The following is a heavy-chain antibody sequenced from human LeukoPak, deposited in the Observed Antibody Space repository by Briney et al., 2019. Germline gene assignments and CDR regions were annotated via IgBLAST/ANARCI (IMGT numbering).Heavy chain of an antibody. J-gene: IGHJ5*02. Sequence: GASVKVSCTASGYTFTSYGISWVRQAPGQGLEWMGWISAYNGNTNYAQKLQGRVTMTTDTSTSTPYMELRSLRSEDTAVYYCARVVDIVVRGVIITYWFDPWGQGTLVTVSS. CDR3: ARVVDIVVRGVIITYWFDP. D-gene: IGHD3-10*01. CDR1: GYTFTSYG. CDR2: ISAYNGNT. V-gene: IGHV1-18*04.